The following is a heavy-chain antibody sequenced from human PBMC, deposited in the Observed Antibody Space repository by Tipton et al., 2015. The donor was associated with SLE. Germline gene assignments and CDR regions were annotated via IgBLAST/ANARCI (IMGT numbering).Heavy chain of an antibody. CDR1: GGSINVYY. CDR2: INYSGST. V-gene: IGHV4-59*08. CDR3: VRLELPATKADY. Sequence: TLSLTCSVSGGSINVYYWSWIRRPPGKALEWIAYINYSGSTNYNPSLKSRVTMSIDTSKNQFSLKLSSVTAADTAVYYCVRLELPATKADYWGPGTLVTVSS. D-gene: IGHD5-24*01. J-gene: IGHJ4*02.